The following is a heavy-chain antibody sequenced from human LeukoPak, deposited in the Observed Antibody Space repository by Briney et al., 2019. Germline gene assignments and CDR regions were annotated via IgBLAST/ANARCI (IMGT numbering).Heavy chain of an antibody. CDR1: GFTFSIYE. Sequence: GGSLRLSCAASGFTFSIYEMNWVRQAPGKGLEWVSYISSIGTTIYYADSVKGRFTISRDNAKNSLYLQMNSLRAEDTAVCYCARGERGDFWGQGTLVTVSS. D-gene: IGHD1-26*01. CDR2: ISSIGTTI. V-gene: IGHV3-48*03. CDR3: ARGERGDF. J-gene: IGHJ4*02.